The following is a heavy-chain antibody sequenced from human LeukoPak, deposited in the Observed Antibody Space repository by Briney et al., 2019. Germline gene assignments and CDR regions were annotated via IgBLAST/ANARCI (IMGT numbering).Heavy chain of an antibody. D-gene: IGHD2-2*01. V-gene: IGHV3-33*06. CDR2: IWYDGSNK. Sequence: GGSLRLSCAASGFTFSSYGMHWVRQAPGKGLEWVAVIWYDGSNKYYADSVKGRFTISRDNSKNTLYLQMNSLRAEDTAVYYCAKGRGSGLGYCSSTSCFYYYYGMDVWGQGTTVTVSS. J-gene: IGHJ6*02. CDR3: AKGRGSGLGYCSSTSCFYYYYGMDV. CDR1: GFTFSSYG.